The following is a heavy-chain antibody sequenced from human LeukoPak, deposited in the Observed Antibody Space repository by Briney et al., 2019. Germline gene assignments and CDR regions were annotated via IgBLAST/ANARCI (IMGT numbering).Heavy chain of an antibody. CDR3: ARDKVYCSGGSCHSTSGMDV. Sequence: GGSLRLSCAASGFTFSNYWMHWVRQAPGKGLVWVSHIHYYGSTTTYADSVKGRFTISRDNAKNTLYLQMNSLRAEDTAVYYCARDKVYCSGGSCHSTSGMDVWGTGTTVTVSS. J-gene: IGHJ6*04. V-gene: IGHV3-74*01. D-gene: IGHD2-15*01. CDR2: IHYYGSTT. CDR1: GFTFSNYW.